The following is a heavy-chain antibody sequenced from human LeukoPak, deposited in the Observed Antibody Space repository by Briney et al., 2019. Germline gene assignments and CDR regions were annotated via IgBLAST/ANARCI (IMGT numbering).Heavy chain of an antibody. CDR2: IYYSGST. D-gene: IGHD3-16*01. J-gene: IGHJ6*02. V-gene: IGHV4-30-4*01. CDR3: ARDKNARSHYYYGMDV. CDR1: GGSISSGDYY. Sequence: PSETLSLTCTVSGGSISSGDYYWSWIRQPPGKGLEWIGYIYYSGSTYYNPSLKSRVTISVDTSKNQFSLKLSSVTAADTAVYYCARDKNARSHYYYGMDVWGQGTLVTVSS.